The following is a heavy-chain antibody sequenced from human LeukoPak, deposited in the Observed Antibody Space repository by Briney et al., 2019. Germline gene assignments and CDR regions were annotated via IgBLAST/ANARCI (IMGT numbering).Heavy chain of an antibody. D-gene: IGHD3-3*01. CDR1: GGTFSSYA. CDR3: ARGIPRFWSGYYFDGGWFDP. J-gene: IGHJ5*02. CDR2: IIPIFGTA. Sequence: ASVKVSCTASGGTFSSYAISWVRQAPGQGLEWMGGIIPIFGTANYAQKFQGRVTITADESTSTAYMELSSLRSEDTAVYYCARGIPRFWSGYYFDGGWFDPWGQGTLVTVSS. V-gene: IGHV1-69*13.